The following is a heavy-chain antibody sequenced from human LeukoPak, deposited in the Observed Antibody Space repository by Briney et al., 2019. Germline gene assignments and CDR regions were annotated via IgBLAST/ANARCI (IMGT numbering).Heavy chain of an antibody. Sequence: ASVKVSCKASGYTFTSYGISWVRQAPGQGLEWMGWISAYNGNTNYAQKLQGRVTMTTDTSTSTASMELRSLRSDDTAVYYCARDLTIYYYDSSGYSRFDPWGQGTLVTVSS. CDR2: ISAYNGNT. CDR1: GYTFTSYG. D-gene: IGHD3-22*01. J-gene: IGHJ5*02. V-gene: IGHV1-18*01. CDR3: ARDLTIYYYDSSGYSRFDP.